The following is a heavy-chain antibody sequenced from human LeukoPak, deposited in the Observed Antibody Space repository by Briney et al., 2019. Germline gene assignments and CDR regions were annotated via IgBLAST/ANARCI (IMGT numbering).Heavy chain of an antibody. D-gene: IGHD3-22*01. J-gene: IGHJ4*02. Sequence: GGSLRLSCAVSGFTVSGNYMSWVRQAPGKGLEWVSLIYSGGTTYYADSVKGRFTISRDNSKNTLYLQMSSLRAEDTAVYYCARDGYYYDSSGYLDCWGQGTLVTVSS. CDR2: IYSGGTT. V-gene: IGHV3-53*05. CDR3: ARDGYYYDSSGYLDC. CDR1: GFTVSGNY.